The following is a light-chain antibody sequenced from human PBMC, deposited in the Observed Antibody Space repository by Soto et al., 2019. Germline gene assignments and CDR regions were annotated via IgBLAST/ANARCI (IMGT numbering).Light chain of an antibody. CDR3: QQSYSTPRT. V-gene: IGKV1-39*01. CDR1: QSISNY. Sequence: DIQMTQSPSSLSASVGERVIITCRASQSISNYVNWYQQKPGKAPHLLIYAASSLQSGVPSRFNGGGSVTDFTLTISSLQPEDSAIYDCQQSYSTPRTFGGGTKVEIK. CDR2: AAS. J-gene: IGKJ4*01.